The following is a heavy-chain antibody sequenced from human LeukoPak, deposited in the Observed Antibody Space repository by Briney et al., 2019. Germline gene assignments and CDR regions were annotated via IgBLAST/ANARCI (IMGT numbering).Heavy chain of an antibody. Sequence: PSETLSITCTVSGGSISSSTSYWGWIRQPPGKGLEWIGSIYYSGSTSHNPSLKSRVTISVDTSKKQFSLKLDSVTAADTAVYYCARNASDSGTSYFDYWGQGTLVTVSS. J-gene: IGHJ4*02. CDR2: IYYSGST. V-gene: IGHV4-39*01. CDR3: ARNASDSGTSYFDY. CDR1: GGSISSSTSY. D-gene: IGHD1-26*01.